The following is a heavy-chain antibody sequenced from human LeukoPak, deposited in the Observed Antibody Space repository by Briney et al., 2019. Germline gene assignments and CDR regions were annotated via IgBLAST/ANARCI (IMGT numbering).Heavy chain of an antibody. Sequence: PSETLSLTCSVSGDSITSSSYYWSWIRQPPGKGLEWIGEINHSGSTNYNPSLKSRVTISVDTSKNQFSLKLSSVTAADTAVYYCARGGGDNWNGSTQRTSFDYWGQGTLVTVSS. CDR1: GDSITSSSYY. CDR3: ARGGGDNWNGSTQRTSFDY. V-gene: IGHV4-39*07. J-gene: IGHJ4*02. D-gene: IGHD1-20*01. CDR2: INHSGST.